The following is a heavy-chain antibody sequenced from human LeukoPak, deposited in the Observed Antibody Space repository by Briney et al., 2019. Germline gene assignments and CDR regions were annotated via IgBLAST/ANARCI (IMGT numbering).Heavy chain of an antibody. CDR2: IRLDGSGK. D-gene: IGHD3-9*01. Sequence: PGGSLRLSCAASGFTFSNYWMSWVRQAPGKGLEWVAHIRLDGSGKYYVGSVKGRFTISRDNAKNSLYLQMNSLRAEDTAVYYCARGPYNILTGYLNYWGQGTLVTVSS. CDR1: GFTFSNYW. V-gene: IGHV3-7*04. J-gene: IGHJ4*02. CDR3: ARGPYNILTGYLNY.